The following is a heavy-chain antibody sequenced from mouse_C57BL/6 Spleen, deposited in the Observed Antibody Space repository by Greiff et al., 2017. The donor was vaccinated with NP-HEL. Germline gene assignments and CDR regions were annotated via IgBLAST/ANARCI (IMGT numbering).Heavy chain of an antibody. CDR3: ARKNWHWYFDV. Sequence: VQLQQSGPGLVQPSQSLSITCTVSGFSLTSYGVHWVRQSPGKGLEWLGVIWSGGSTDYNAAFISRLSISKDNSKSQVFFKMNSLQADDTAIYYCARKNWHWYFDVWGTGTTVTVSS. V-gene: IGHV2-2*01. CDR1: GFSLTSYG. D-gene: IGHD4-1*01. CDR2: IWSGGST. J-gene: IGHJ1*03.